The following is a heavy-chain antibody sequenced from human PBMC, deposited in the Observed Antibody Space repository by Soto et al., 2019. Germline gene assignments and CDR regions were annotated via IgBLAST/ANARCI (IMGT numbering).Heavy chain of an antibody. Sequence: SVKVSCKASGYTFTHFYITWGRQAPVQGLEWMGAISPHNFNTNYAQKFRGRVTLTTEKSTNTAYMDLRSLTSDDTAVYYCARDEGGYDILTGYYKAHHFDYWGQGVPVTVSS. CDR1: GYTFTHFY. CDR3: ARDEGGYDILTGYYKAHHFDY. D-gene: IGHD3-9*01. V-gene: IGHV1-18*01. CDR2: ISPHNFNT. J-gene: IGHJ4*02.